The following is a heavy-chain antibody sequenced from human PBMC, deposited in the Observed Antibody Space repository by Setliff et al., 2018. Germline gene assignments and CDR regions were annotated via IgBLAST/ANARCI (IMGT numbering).Heavy chain of an antibody. D-gene: IGHD3-3*01. CDR1: QFTFSSHA. V-gene: IGHV3-30-3*01. Sequence: GGSLRLSCVGSQFTFSSHAMHWVRQAPGKGLEWVAVIAKDGNNKFYADSVKGRFTISRDNSKNTFYLHMNSLRTEDTALYYCVRDHYDFWSGDPKKWFDAWGQGTLVTVSS. CDR2: IAKDGNNK. CDR3: VRDHYDFWSGDPKKWFDA. J-gene: IGHJ5*02.